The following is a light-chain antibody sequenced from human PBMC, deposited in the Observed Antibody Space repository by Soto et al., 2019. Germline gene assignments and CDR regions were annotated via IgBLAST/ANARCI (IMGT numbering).Light chain of an antibody. J-gene: IGKJ5*01. CDR2: GAS. Sequence: EIVMTQSPATLSVSPGERATLSCRASQSISSDVAWYQQKPGQAPRLLIYGASTTATGIPARFSGSGSGTDFTLTISSLEPEDFAVYYCQQRSNWPITFGQGTRLEIK. CDR1: QSISSD. CDR3: QQRSNWPIT. V-gene: IGKV3-11*01.